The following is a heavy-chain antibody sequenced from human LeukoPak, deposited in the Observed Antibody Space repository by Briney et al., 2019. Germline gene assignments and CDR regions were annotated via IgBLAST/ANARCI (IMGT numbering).Heavy chain of an antibody. CDR1: GFTFSSYW. CDR3: AREGCSSTSCYYTSSSLRYGMDV. D-gene: IGHD2-2*01. Sequence: GGSLRLSCAASGFTFSSYWMSWVRQAPGKGLEWVANIKQDGSEKYYVDSVKGRFTISRDNAKNSLYLQMNSLRAEDTAVYYCAREGCSSTSCYYTSSSLRYGMDVWGQGATVTVSS. V-gene: IGHV3-7*01. J-gene: IGHJ6*02. CDR2: IKQDGSEK.